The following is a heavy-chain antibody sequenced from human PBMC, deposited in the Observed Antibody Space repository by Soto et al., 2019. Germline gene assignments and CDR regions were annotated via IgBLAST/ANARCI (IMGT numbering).Heavy chain of an antibody. J-gene: IGHJ4*02. D-gene: IGHD6-13*01. CDR1: GGSFSGYY. CDR2: INHSGST. V-gene: IGHV4-34*01. CDR3: ARKLSSSWYSCDY. Sequence: PSETLSLTCAVYGGSFSGYYWSWIRQPPGKGLEWIGEINHSGSTNYNPSLKSRATISVDTSKNQFSLKLSSVTAADTAVYYCARKLSSSWYSCDYWGQGTLVTVSS.